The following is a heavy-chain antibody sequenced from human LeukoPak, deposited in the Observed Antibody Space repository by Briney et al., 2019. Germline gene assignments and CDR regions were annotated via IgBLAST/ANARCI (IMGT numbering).Heavy chain of an antibody. CDR3: AKTDGDSEIPWHGMDV. Sequence: GGSLRLSCEGSGFTFNGYAFSWVRQAPGKGLEWVSAISGSGGSTYYADSVKGRFTISRDNSKNTLYLQMNSLRAEDTAVYYCAKTDGDSEIPWHGMDVWGQGTTVTVS. CDR2: ISGSGGST. CDR1: GFTFNGYA. J-gene: IGHJ6*02. D-gene: IGHD7-27*01. V-gene: IGHV3-23*01.